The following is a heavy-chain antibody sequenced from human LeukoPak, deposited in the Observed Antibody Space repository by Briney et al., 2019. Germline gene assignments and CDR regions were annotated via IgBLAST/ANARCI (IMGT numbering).Heavy chain of an antibody. CDR3: ARGSGYSYGFPDY. CDR1: GFIVSNNY. CDR2: LYNAGST. Sequence: GGSLRLSCVASGFIVSNNYMSWVRQAPGKGLEWVSVLYNAGSTYYADSVKGRFTISRDNSKNTLYLQMYSLRAEDTAVYYCARGSGYSYGFPDYWGQGTLVTVSS. V-gene: IGHV3-53*01. D-gene: IGHD5-18*01. J-gene: IGHJ4*02.